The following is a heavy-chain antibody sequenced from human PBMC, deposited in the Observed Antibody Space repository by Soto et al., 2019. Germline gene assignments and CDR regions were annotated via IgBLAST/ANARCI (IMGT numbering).Heavy chain of an antibody. CDR3: ARVAYSSSWYFSSFDY. J-gene: IGHJ4*02. Sequence: PSETLSLTCTVSGGSISSYYWSWIRQPPGKGLEWIGYIYYSGSTNYNPSLKSRVIISVDTSKNQLSLELSSVTAADTAVCYCARVAYSSSWYFSSFDYWGQGTLVTVSS. D-gene: IGHD6-13*01. CDR2: IYYSGST. V-gene: IGHV4-59*01. CDR1: GGSISSYY.